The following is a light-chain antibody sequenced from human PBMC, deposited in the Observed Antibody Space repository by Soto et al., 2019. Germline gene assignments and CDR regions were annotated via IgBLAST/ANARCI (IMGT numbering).Light chain of an antibody. CDR2: GAS. CDR1: QSVSSN. Sequence: EIVMTQSRATLSVSPGERATLSCRASQSVSSNLAWYQQKPGQAPRLLIYGASTRAAGIPARFSGSASGTEFTLTISSLQSADFAVYYCQQYNNGWTFGHGTKVEIK. CDR3: QQYNNGWT. J-gene: IGKJ1*01. V-gene: IGKV3-15*01.